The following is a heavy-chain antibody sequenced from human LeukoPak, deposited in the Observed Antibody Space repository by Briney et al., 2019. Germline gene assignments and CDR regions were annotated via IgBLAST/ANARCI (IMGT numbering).Heavy chain of an antibody. CDR2: ISGSGGST. CDR1: GFTFSSYA. V-gene: IGHV3-23*01. CDR3: AKFLPTHIVVANYYFDY. D-gene: IGHD2-21*01. J-gene: IGHJ4*02. Sequence: GGSPRLSCAASGFTFSSYAMSWVRQAPGKGLEWVSAISGSGGSTYYADSVKGRFTISRDNSKNTLYLQMNSLRAEDTAVYYCAKFLPTHIVVANYYFDYWGQGTLVTVSS.